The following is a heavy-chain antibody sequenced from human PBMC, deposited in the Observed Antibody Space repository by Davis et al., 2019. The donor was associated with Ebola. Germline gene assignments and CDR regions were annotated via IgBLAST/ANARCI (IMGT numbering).Heavy chain of an antibody. V-gene: IGHV4-30-4*07. CDR1: GGSISSGGYS. Sequence: SETLSLTCAVSGGSISSGGYSWSWIRQPPGKGLEWIGYIYYSGSTYYNPSLKSRVTISVDKSKNQFSLKLSSVTAADTAVYYCARRRSSWSNRVNNYYYYGMDVWGKGTTVTVSS. CDR2: IYYSGST. D-gene: IGHD6-13*01. CDR3: ARRRSSWSNRVNNYYYYGMDV. J-gene: IGHJ6*04.